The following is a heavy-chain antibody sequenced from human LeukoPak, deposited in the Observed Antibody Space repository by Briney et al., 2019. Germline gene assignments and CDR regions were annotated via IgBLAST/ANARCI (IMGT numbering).Heavy chain of an antibody. D-gene: IGHD3-10*01. J-gene: IGHJ4*02. CDR2: ISGGGGST. CDR1: GFTFSSYA. CDR3: AKTVSRPSGSYFDY. V-gene: IGHV3-23*01. Sequence: GGSLRLSCAASGFTFSSYAMSWVRQAPGKGLEWVSAISGGGGSTYYADSVKGRFTISRDNSKNTLYLQMNSLRAEDTAVYYCAKTVSRPSGSYFDYWGQGTLVTVSS.